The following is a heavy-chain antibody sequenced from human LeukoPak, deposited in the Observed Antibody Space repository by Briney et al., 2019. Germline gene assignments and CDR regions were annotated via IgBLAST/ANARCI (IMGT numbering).Heavy chain of an antibody. Sequence: GGSLRLSCAASGFTFSNYMMHWVRQAPGKGLVWVSRIKSDGITITYADSVKGRFTISRDNSKNTLYLQMNSLRAEDTAVYYCAKDDYYGIGMDVWGQGTTVTVSS. D-gene: IGHD3-10*01. CDR2: IKSDGITI. J-gene: IGHJ6*02. V-gene: IGHV3-74*01. CDR1: GFTFSNYM. CDR3: AKDDYYGIGMDV.